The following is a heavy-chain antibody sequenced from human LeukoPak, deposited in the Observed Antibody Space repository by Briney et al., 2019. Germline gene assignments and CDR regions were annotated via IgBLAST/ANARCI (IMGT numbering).Heavy chain of an antibody. Sequence: SETLSLTCAVYGGSFSGYYWSWIRQSPGKGLEWIGEINHSGSTNYNPSLKSRVTISVDTSKNQFSLKLSSVTAADTAVYYCARTGSSSSGSLGCWGQGTLVTVSS. D-gene: IGHD6-6*01. CDR1: GGSFSGYY. CDR2: INHSGST. J-gene: IGHJ4*02. V-gene: IGHV4-34*01. CDR3: ARTGSSSSGSLGC.